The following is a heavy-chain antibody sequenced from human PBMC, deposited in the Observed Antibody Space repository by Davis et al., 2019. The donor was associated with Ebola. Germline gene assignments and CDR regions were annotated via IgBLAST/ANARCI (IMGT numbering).Heavy chain of an antibody. CDR3: ARDYSWKLDY. J-gene: IGHJ4*02. Sequence: GESLKISCVASEFTFRSYWFHWVRQAPGKGLEWVSRIDTDGSTTNYADSVRGRFTISRDNAKNTLFLQMNSLRADDTAVYYCARDYSWKLDYWGQGILVTVSS. V-gene: IGHV3-74*01. CDR2: IDTDGSTT. CDR1: EFTFRSYW. D-gene: IGHD1-1*01.